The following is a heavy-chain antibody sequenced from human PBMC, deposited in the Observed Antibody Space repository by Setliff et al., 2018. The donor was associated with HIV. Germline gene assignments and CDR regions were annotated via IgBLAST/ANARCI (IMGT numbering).Heavy chain of an antibody. J-gene: IGHJ4*02. D-gene: IGHD3-10*01. V-gene: IGHV4-59*08. CDR2: IHDTGKT. CDR3: ARHTPNGAVGDFDF. Sequence: SETLSLTCTVSGDSIDRYYWSWIRRPPGRGLEWIAYIHDTGKTNSNPSLKSRVTISLDTTRNQFSLKLTSVTAADTAMYYCARHTPNGAVGDFDFWGQGTLVTVSS. CDR1: GDSIDRYY.